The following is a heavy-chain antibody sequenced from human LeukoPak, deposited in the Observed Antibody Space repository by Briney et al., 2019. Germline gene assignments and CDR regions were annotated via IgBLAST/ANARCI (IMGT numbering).Heavy chain of an antibody. D-gene: IGHD6-19*01. Sequence: GGSLRLSCAASGFTFSDYAMSWVRQAPGKGLEWVSAISGSGDSTYYADSVKGRFTISRDNSKNTVYLQMNNLRVEDTAVYYCAKWAVAGYAFFDYWGQGTLVTVSS. J-gene: IGHJ4*02. CDR1: GFTFSDYA. CDR3: AKWAVAGYAFFDY. V-gene: IGHV3-23*01. CDR2: ISGSGDST.